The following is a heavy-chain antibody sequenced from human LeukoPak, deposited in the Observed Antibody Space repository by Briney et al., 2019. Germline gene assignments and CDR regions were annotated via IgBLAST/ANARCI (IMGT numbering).Heavy chain of an antibody. CDR1: GGSISSFY. J-gene: IGHJ4*02. D-gene: IGHD3-22*01. Sequence: SETLSHTCTVSGGSISSFYWGWIRQPPGKGLEWIGHMHSSGNTNYNPSLKSRVTMSVDTSKNQFSLKLSSVTAADTAIYWCAGVLRVEMVVNYWGQGTLVTVSS. CDR2: MHSSGNT. V-gene: IGHV4-59*01. CDR3: AGVLRVEMVVNY.